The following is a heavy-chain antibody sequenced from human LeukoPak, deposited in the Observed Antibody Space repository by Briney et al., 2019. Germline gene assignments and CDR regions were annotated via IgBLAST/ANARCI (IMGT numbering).Heavy chain of an antibody. CDR1: GYTFTSYY. CDR2: INPSGGST. Sequence: ASAKVSCKASGYTFTSYYMHWVRQAPGQGLEWMGIINPSGGSTSYAQKFQGRVTMTRDTSTSTVYMELSSLRSEDTAVYYCARRSGVDDAFDIWGQGTMVTVSS. D-gene: IGHD3-3*01. V-gene: IGHV1-46*01. J-gene: IGHJ3*02. CDR3: ARRSGVDDAFDI.